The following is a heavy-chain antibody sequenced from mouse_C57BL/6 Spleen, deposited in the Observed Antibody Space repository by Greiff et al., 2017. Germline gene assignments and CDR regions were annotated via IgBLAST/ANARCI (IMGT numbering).Heavy chain of an antibody. CDR2: ISGGGGNT. CDR3: ARQNYGSSYVAMDY. J-gene: IGHJ4*01. Sequence: EVQGVESGGGLVKPGGSLKLSCAASGFTFSSYTMSWVRQTPEKRLEWVATISGGGGNTYYPDSVKGRFTISRDNAKNTLYLQMSSLRSEDTALYYCARQNYGSSYVAMDYWGQGTSVTVSS. CDR1: GFTFSSYT. V-gene: IGHV5-9*01. D-gene: IGHD1-1*01.